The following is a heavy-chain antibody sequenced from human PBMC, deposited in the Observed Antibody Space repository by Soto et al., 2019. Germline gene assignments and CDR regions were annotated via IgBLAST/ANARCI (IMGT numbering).Heavy chain of an antibody. CDR2: IRQDGSEQ. CDR1: GFTFSSNW. J-gene: IGHJ4*02. V-gene: IGHV3-7*01. CDR3: ATTQSFDY. Sequence: PGGSLRLSCAASGFTFSSNWMNWVRQAPGKGLEWVATIRQDGSEQDYVDSVKGRFTISRDNAKNSVDLQMNSLRAEDTAVYYCATTQSFDYWGQGTLVTVSS.